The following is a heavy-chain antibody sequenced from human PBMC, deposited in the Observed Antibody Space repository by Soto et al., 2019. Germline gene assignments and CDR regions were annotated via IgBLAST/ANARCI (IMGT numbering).Heavy chain of an antibody. D-gene: IGHD3-3*01. Sequence: GSLRLSCAASGFTFSSYGMHWVRQAPGKGLEWVAVISYDGSNKYYADSVKGRFTISRDNSKNTLYLQMNSLRAEDTAVYYCATCIKIFGVAALFDYWGQGPLVTVSS. J-gene: IGHJ4*02. CDR2: ISYDGSNK. V-gene: IGHV3-30*03. CDR1: GFTFSSYG. CDR3: ATCIKIFGVAALFDY.